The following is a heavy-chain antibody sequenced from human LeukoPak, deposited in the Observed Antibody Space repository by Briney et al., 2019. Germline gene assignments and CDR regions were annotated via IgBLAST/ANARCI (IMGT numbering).Heavy chain of an antibody. CDR1: GFTFSSYA. J-gene: IGHJ3*02. CDR3: AKVPVFSLTISEVVTDDAFDI. D-gene: IGHD3-3*01. V-gene: IGHV3-23*01. CDR2: ISGSGGAT. Sequence: GGSLRLSCAAFGFTFSSYAMSWVRQAPGKGLEWVSAISGSGGATYYADSVKGRFTIPRDNSKNTLYLQMNSLRAEDTAVYYCAKVPVFSLTISEVVTDDAFDIWGQGTIVTVSS.